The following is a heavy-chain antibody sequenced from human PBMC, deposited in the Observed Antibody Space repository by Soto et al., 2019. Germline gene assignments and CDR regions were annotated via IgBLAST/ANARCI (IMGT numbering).Heavy chain of an antibody. CDR2: ISSSGSTI. J-gene: IGHJ4*02. Sequence: QVQLVESGGGLVKPGGSRRLSCAASGFTFSDYYMSWIRQAPGKGLEWVSYISSSGSTIYYADSVKGRFTISRDNAKNSLYLQMNRLRAEDTAVYYCAREFPPGADYGDYEVDYWGQGTLVTVSS. D-gene: IGHD4-17*01. V-gene: IGHV3-11*01. CDR3: AREFPPGADYGDYEVDY. CDR1: GFTFSDYY.